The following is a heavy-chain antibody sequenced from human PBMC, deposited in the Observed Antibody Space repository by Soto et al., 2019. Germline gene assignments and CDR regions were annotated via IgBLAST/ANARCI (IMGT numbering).Heavy chain of an antibody. V-gene: IGHV3-21*01. J-gene: IGHJ6*02. CDR3: ARDQRYYGMDV. CDR2: ISSSSSYI. Sequence: GGSLRLSCAASGFNFDSYGMNWVRQAPGKGLEWVSSISSSSSYIHYVDSVKGRFTISRDNAKNSLFLQMHSLRAEDTAVYYCARDQRYYGMDVWGQGTTVTVSS. CDR1: GFNFDSYG.